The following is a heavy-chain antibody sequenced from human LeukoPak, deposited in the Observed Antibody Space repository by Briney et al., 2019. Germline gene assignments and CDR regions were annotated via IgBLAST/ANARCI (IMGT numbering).Heavy chain of an antibody. J-gene: IGHJ4*02. Sequence: GASLKVSCKASGYTFTSYYMHWVRQAPGQGLEWMGIINPSGGSTSYAEKFQGRVTMTRDTSTSTVYMELSSLRSEDTAVYYCARAHVDTAMVTGRFDYWGQGTLVTVSS. V-gene: IGHV1-46*01. CDR2: INPSGGST. CDR1: GYTFTSYY. CDR3: ARAHVDTAMVTGRFDY. D-gene: IGHD5-18*01.